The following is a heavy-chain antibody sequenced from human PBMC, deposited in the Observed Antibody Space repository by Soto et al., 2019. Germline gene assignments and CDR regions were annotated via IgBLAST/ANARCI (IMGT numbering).Heavy chain of an antibody. V-gene: IGHV4-61*01. D-gene: IGHD3-22*01. Sequence: SETLSLTCTVSGGSVSSGSYYWSWIRQPPGKGLEWIGYIYHSGSTNYNPSLKSRVTISVDTSKNQFSLKLSSVTAADTAVYYCAGGFDDSSGYYPYYFDYWGQGTLVTVSS. CDR2: IYHSGST. J-gene: IGHJ4*02. CDR1: GGSVSSGSYY. CDR3: AGGFDDSSGYYPYYFDY.